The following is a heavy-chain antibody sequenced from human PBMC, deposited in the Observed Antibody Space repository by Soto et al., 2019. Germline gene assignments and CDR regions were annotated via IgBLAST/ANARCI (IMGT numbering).Heavy chain of an antibody. V-gene: IGHV4-31*03. D-gene: IGHD2-21*01. CDR2: IYYSGST. CDR1: GGSISSGGYY. Sequence: QVQLQESGPGLVKPSQTLSLTCTVSGGSISSGGYYWSWIRQHPGKGLEWIGYIYYSGSTYYNPSLKRRLTISVETCKHQFSLKLRSVTAADAAVYYCARGVIHWGQGTLVTVSS. CDR3: ARGVIH. J-gene: IGHJ4*02.